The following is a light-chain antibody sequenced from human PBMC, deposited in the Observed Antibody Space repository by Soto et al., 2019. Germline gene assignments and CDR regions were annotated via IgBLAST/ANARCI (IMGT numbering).Light chain of an antibody. CDR3: QQYNTFST. Sequence: DVQMTQSPSTLSASVGDRVTITCRASQSIDIWLGWYQQKPGKAPNLLIYKASTLETGVPPRFTGSGSGTEFTLTISSLQPDDFATYYCQQYNTFSTFGQGTKVEMK. J-gene: IGKJ1*01. CDR1: QSIDIW. CDR2: KAS. V-gene: IGKV1-5*03.